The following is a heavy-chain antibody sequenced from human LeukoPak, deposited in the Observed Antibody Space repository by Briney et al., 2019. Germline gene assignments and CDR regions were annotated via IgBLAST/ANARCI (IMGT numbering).Heavy chain of an antibody. CDR2: IIPIFGTA. CDR3: ATRPNTYYYGSGSSHYFDY. CDR1: GGTFSSYA. Sequence: GASVKVSCKASGGTFSSYAFSWVRQAPGQGLEWMGGIIPIFGTANYAQKFQGRVTITADESTSTAYMELSSLRSEDTAVYYCATRPNTYYYGSGSSHYFDYWGQGTLVTVSS. D-gene: IGHD3-10*01. J-gene: IGHJ4*02. V-gene: IGHV1-69*13.